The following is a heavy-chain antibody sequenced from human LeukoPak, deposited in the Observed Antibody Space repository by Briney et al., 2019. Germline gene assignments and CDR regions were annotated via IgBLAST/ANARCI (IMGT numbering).Heavy chain of an antibody. V-gene: IGHV3-21*04. D-gene: IGHD5-12*01. CDR2: ISATSSDI. J-gene: IGHJ4*02. CDR1: GFDFESYT. CDR3: AKGLFSAFDKYLDS. Sequence: GGSLRLSCAASGFDFESYTMTWVRQAPGKGLEWVALISATSSDINYAESVRGRFTITRDNAKNSLFLQMDSLRVEDTAIYYCAKGLFSAFDKYLDSWGQGTLVTVSS.